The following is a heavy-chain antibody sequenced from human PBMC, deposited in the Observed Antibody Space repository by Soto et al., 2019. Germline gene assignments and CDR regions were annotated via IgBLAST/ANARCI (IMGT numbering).Heavy chain of an antibody. CDR1: GGSISGHY. CDR2: ISYSGST. V-gene: IGHV4-59*11. CDR3: ARDVGLQHDTGYYDFWSGKNNWFDP. J-gene: IGHJ5*02. D-gene: IGHD3-3*01. Sequence: TLSLTCTVSGGSISGHYWSWIRQPPGKGLQYIGYISYSGSTNYNPSLKSRVTISVDTSNNQFSLRLSSVTAADTAVYYCARDVGLQHDTGYYDFWSGKNNWFDPWGQGILVTVSS.